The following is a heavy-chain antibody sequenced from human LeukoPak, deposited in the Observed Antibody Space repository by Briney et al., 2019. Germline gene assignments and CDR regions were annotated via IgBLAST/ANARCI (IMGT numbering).Heavy chain of an antibody. CDR2: FDPEDGTT. CDR1: GYTLTEFS. V-gene: IGHV1-24*01. J-gene: IGHJ4*02. D-gene: IGHD3-10*01. Sequence: ASVKVSCKFSGYTLTEFSMHWVRQAPGKGLEWMGGFDPEDGTTIYAQKFQGRVTMTEDTSTDTAYMELSSLTSEDAAIYYCTRGASMNRGIIIYYFDYWGQGTLVTVSS. CDR3: TRGASMNRGIIIYYFDY.